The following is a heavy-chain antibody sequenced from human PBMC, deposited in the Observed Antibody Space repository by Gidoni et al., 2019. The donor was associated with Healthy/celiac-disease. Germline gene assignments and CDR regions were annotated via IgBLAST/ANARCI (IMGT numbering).Heavy chain of an antibody. D-gene: IGHD3-3*01. CDR1: GYTFTGYY. CDR2: INPNSGGT. J-gene: IGHJ6*02. V-gene: IGHV1-2*02. Sequence: QVQLVQSGAEVKKPGASVKVSCKASGYTFTGYYMHWVRQAPGQGLEWMGWINPNSGGTNYAQKFQGRVTMTRDTSISTAYMELSRLRSDDTAVYYCARSGTFGSGYYSYYYYYYGMDVWGQGTTVTVSS. CDR3: ARSGTFGSGYYSYYYYYYGMDV.